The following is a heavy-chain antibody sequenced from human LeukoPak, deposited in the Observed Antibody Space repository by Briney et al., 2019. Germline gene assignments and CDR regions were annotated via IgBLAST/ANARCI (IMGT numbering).Heavy chain of an antibody. D-gene: IGHD1-26*01. CDR2: IKIDGSSI. J-gene: IGHJ4*02. V-gene: IGHV3-74*01. CDR3: AINSGTNRPLDY. CDR1: RLTFSSYY. Sequence: GGSLRLSCVASRLTFSSYYMHWVRQAPGKGPVWVSGIKIDGSSITYADSVKGRFTITSDNAKNTVYLQMYRLRADDTAVFFWAINSGTNRPLDYWGQGTLVAVSS.